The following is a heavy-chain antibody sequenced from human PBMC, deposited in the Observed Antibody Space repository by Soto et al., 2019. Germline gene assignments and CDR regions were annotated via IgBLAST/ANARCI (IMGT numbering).Heavy chain of an antibody. J-gene: IGHJ5*02. Sequence: QVQLVESGGGVVQPGRSLRLSCAASGFTFSSYAMHWVHQAPGKGLEWVAVISYDGSNKYYADSVKGRFTISRDNSKNTLYLQMNSLRAEDTAVYYCARDGGYCSGGSCYVFGWFDPWGQGTLVTVSS. CDR2: ISYDGSNK. D-gene: IGHD2-15*01. V-gene: IGHV3-30-3*01. CDR3: ARDGGYCSGGSCYVFGWFDP. CDR1: GFTFSSYA.